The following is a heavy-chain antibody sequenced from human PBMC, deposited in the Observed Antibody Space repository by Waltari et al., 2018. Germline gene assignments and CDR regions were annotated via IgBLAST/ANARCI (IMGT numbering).Heavy chain of an antibody. CDR2: INHSGST. CDR3: ARRRVQWLVRPFDY. V-gene: IGHV4-34*01. J-gene: IGHJ4*02. D-gene: IGHD6-19*01. CDR1: GGSFSGSY. Sequence: QVQLQQWGAGLLKPSETLSLTCAVYGGSFSGSYWSWIRQPPGKGLEWIGEINHSGSTNYNPSLKSRVTISVDTSKNQFSLKLSSVTAADTAVYYCARRRVQWLVRPFDYWGQGTLVTVSS.